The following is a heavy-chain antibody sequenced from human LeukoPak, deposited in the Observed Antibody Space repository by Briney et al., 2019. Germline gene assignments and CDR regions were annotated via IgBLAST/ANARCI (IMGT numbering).Heavy chain of an antibody. CDR1: GGSISSYY. Sequence: SETLSLTCTVSGGSISSYYWNWIRQPAGKGLEWIGRIFPSGRTNYNPSLKSRVTMSVDTSKNQFSLKLSSVTAADAAMYYCARDPGSLGSGMDVWGQGTTFTVSS. CDR2: IFPSGRT. CDR3: ARDPGSLGSGMDV. J-gene: IGHJ6*02. V-gene: IGHV4-4*07. D-gene: IGHD3-10*01.